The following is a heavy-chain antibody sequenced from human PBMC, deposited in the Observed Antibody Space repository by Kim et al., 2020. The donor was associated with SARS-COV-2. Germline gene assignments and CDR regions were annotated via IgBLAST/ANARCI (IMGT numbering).Heavy chain of an antibody. Sequence: GGSLRLSCAASGLSFSDSYMNWVRQAPGKGLEWLSFISTRGESIFYADSVEGRFTISRDNAKNSLYLQMNYLRDEDTAVYDCARSGNGYNAFGIWGQGVLVTVSS. CDR2: ISTRGESI. J-gene: IGHJ4*02. D-gene: IGHD5-12*01. CDR3: ARSGNGYNAFGI. CDR1: GLSFSDSY. V-gene: IGHV3-11*01.